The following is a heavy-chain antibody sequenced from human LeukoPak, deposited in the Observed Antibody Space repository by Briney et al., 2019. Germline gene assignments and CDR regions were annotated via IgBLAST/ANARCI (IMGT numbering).Heavy chain of an antibody. V-gene: IGHV1-46*01. J-gene: IGHJ4*02. CDR3: ARDAMTSVTTSPYYFDY. CDR2: INPSGDFT. D-gene: IGHD4-17*01. Sequence: ASVKVSCKASGYTFTSYYMHWVRQAPGQGLECMGIINPSGDFTSYAQKFQGRVTMTKDTSTSTVYMELSSLRSGDTAVFYCARDAMTSVTTSPYYFDYWGQGTLVTVSS. CDR1: GYTFTSYY.